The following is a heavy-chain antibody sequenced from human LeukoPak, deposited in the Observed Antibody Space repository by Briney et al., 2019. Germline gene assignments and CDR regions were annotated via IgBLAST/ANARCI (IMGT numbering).Heavy chain of an antibody. Sequence: GGSLRLSCAASGFTFTNYAMTWVRQAPGKGLEWVSSISDTYSATYYTDSVKGRFTISRDNSKNMVYLQLNNLRAEDTAVYFCVRHDSFIPFWGQGTLVAVSS. CDR1: GFTFTNYA. J-gene: IGHJ4*02. CDR3: VRHDSFIPF. CDR2: ISDTYSAT. V-gene: IGHV3-23*01. D-gene: IGHD5-18*01.